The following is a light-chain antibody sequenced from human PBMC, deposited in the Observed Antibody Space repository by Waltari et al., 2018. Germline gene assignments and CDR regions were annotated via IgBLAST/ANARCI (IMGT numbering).Light chain of an antibody. CDR2: DAS. V-gene: IGKV3-11*01. J-gene: IGKJ4*01. CDR1: QSVSSY. Sequence: EIVLTQSPATLSLSPGERATLSCRASQSVSSYLAWYQQKPGQAPRLLIYDASNRATGIPARFSGSASGTDFTLTSSSLEPEDFAVYYCQQRSNWPPRTFGGGTKVEIK. CDR3: QQRSNWPPRT.